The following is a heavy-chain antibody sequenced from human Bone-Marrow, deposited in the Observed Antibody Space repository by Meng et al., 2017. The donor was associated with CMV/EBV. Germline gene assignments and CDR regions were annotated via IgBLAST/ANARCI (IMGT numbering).Heavy chain of an antibody. CDR1: GFTFSSYA. CDR2: ISYDGSNK. J-gene: IGHJ4*02. Sequence: GGSLRLSCAASGFTFSSYAMHWVRQAPGKGLEWVAVISYDGSNKYYADSVKGRFTISRDNSKNTLYLQMNSLRAEDTAVYYCAKGRYYDSSGSLGSDYWGQGTMVTVYS. CDR3: AKGRYYDSSGSLGSDY. V-gene: IGHV3-30*04. D-gene: IGHD3-22*01.